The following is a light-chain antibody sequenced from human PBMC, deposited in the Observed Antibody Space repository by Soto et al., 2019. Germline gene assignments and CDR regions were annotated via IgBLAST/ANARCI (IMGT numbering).Light chain of an antibody. V-gene: IGKV1-8*01. CDR3: QQYYIYPRT. J-gene: IGKJ1*01. CDR1: QGISSY. CDR2: AAS. Sequence: AIRITQSPSSLSASTGDRVTITCRASQGISSYLAWYQQKPGKAPKLLIYAASTLQSGVPSRFSGSGSGTDFTLTICCLQSEDFATYYCQQYYIYPRTFGQVTKVDI.